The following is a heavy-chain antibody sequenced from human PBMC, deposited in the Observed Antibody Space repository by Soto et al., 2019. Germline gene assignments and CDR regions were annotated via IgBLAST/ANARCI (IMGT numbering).Heavy chain of an antibody. CDR2: IIPILGIA. Sequence: QVQLVQSGAEVKKPGSSVKVSCKASGGTFSSYTISWVRQAPGQGLEWMGRIIPILGIANYAQKFQGRVTITADKSTSTAYMELSSLRSEDTAVYYCARGPYYYGSGSYYKGPIYYGMDVWGQGTTVTVSS. V-gene: IGHV1-69*02. CDR3: ARGPYYYGSGSYYKGPIYYGMDV. CDR1: GGTFSSYT. J-gene: IGHJ6*02. D-gene: IGHD3-10*01.